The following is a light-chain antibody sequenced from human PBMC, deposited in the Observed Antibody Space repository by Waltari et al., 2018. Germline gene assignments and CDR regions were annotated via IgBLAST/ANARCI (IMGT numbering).Light chain of an antibody. Sequence: DIVMTQSPDSLAVSLGARATINCKSSRTVLYDSNNKNYLAWYQQKPGQPPSLLIYWAATRKSGVPDRFSGSGSGTDFTLTISTLHAEDVAVYYCHQYYNTPYSYGQGTKLEIK. CDR2: WAA. J-gene: IGKJ2*03. CDR3: HQYYNTPYS. CDR1: RTVLYDSNNKNY. V-gene: IGKV4-1*01.